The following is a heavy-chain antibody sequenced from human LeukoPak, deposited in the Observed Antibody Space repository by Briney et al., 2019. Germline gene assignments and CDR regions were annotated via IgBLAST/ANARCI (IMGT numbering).Heavy chain of an antibody. CDR2: IYTSGST. Sequence: SETLSLTCTVSGGSISSGSYYWSWIRQPAGKGLEWIGRIYTSGSTNYNPSLKSRVTISVDTSKNQFSLKLSSVTAADTAVYYCARERTYYYDSSGYFRWFDPWGQGTLVTVSP. J-gene: IGHJ5*02. V-gene: IGHV4-61*02. CDR3: ARERTYYYDSSGYFRWFDP. CDR1: GGSISSGSYY. D-gene: IGHD3-22*01.